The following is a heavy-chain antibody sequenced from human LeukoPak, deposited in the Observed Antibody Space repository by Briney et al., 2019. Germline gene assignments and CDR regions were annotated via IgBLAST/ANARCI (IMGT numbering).Heavy chain of an antibody. D-gene: IGHD2-2*01. CDR2: INPNSGGT. CDR1: GYTFTGYY. CDR3: ARAREAGVVPAASLDY. Sequence: ASVKVSCKASGYTFTGYYMHWVRQAPGQGLEWMGWINPNSGGTNYAQKFQGRVTMTRDTSISTAYMELSRLRSDDTAVYYCARAREAGVVPAASLDYWGQGTLVTVSS. V-gene: IGHV1-2*02. J-gene: IGHJ4*02.